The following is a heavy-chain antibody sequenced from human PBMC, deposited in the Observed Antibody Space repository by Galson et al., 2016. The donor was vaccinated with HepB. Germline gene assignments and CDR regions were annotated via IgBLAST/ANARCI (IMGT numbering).Heavy chain of an antibody. Sequence: SVKVSCKASGVTFNTSAVQWVRQARGQHLEWIGWIVAGNGDTKYARRFQERVTITRDMSTRTAYMELSSLTSEDTAVYYCAARGNSWPYYWGQGTLVTVSS. D-gene: IGHD6-13*01. CDR3: AARGNSWPYY. CDR2: IVAGNGDT. V-gene: IGHV1-58*01. CDR1: GVTFNTSA. J-gene: IGHJ4*02.